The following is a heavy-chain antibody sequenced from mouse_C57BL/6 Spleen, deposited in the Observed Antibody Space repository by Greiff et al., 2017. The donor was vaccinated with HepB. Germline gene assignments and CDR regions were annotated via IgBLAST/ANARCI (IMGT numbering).Heavy chain of an antibody. CDR2: IDPEVGDT. CDR3: TTDYYGSSYGY. Sequence: VQLQHSGAELVRPGASANFSSPAPAFNFKANIMPWGSQRPEKGLGWIGRIDPEVGDTEYAPKFQGKATMTADTSSNTAYLQLSSLTSEDTAVYYCTTDYYGSSYGYWGQGTTLTVSS. V-gene: IGHV14-1*01. J-gene: IGHJ2*01. D-gene: IGHD1-1*01. CDR1: AFNFKANI.